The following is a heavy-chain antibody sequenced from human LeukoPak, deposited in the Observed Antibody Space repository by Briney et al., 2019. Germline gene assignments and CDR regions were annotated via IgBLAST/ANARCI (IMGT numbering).Heavy chain of an antibody. CDR3: ARGRRYSYGLIDY. V-gene: IGHV1-8*01. CDR2: MNPNSGNT. D-gene: IGHD5-18*01. CDR1: GYTFTSYD. Sequence: ASVKVSCKASGYTFTSYDINWVRQATGQGLEWMGWMNPNSGNTGYAQKFQGRVTMTRNTSISTAYMELSSLRSEDTAVYHCARGRRYSYGLIDYWGQGTLVTVSS. J-gene: IGHJ4*02.